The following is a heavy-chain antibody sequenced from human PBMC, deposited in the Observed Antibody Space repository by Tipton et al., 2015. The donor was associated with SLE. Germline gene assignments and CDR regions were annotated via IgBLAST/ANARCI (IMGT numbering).Heavy chain of an antibody. D-gene: IGHD2-2*01. V-gene: IGHV4-34*01. CDR2: INHSGST. J-gene: IGHJ6*03. CDR1: GGSFSGYY. CDR3: AREGYCSSTSCLGKYYYYMDV. Sequence: LRLSCAVYGGSFSGYYWSWIRQPPGKGLEWIGEINHSGSTNYNPSLKSRVTISVDTSKNQFSLKLSSVTAADTAVYYCAREGYCSSTSCLGKYYYYMDVWGKGTTVTVSS.